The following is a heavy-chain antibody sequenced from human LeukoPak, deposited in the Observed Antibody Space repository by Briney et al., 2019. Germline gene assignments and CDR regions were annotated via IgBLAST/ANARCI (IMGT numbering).Heavy chain of an antibody. CDR1: GYTFTSYG. Sequence: ASVTVSFKASGYTFTSYGISWVRQAPGQGLEWMGWISAYNGNTNYAQKLQGRVTMTTDTSTSTAYMELRSLRSDDTAVYYCARTGSMVRGVIAHFDYWGQGTLVTVSS. D-gene: IGHD3-10*01. J-gene: IGHJ4*02. CDR3: ARTGSMVRGVIAHFDY. V-gene: IGHV1-18*01. CDR2: ISAYNGNT.